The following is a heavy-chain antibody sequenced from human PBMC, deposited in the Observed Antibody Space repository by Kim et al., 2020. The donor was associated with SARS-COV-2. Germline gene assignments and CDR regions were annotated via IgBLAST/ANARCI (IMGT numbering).Heavy chain of an antibody. CDR2: IGGSGART. CDR1: GFTFSTYV. J-gene: IGHJ6*02. Sequence: GGSLRLSCAASGFTFSTYVMSWVRQAPGKGLEWVSSIGGSGARTYHADSVKGRFTISRDNSKNTLYLQMNSLRAEDTAVYYCATLTTGDGMDVWGQGTTVTVSS. CDR3: ATLTTGDGMDV. V-gene: IGHV3-23*01. D-gene: IGHD4-4*01.